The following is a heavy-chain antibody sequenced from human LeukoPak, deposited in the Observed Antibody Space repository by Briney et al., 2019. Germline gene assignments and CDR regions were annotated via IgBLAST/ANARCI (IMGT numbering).Heavy chain of an antibody. Sequence: SETLSLTCTVSGGSVSTYYWNWLRQSAGKGLEWIGRIYSSGITDYSPSLKSRATMSVDTSNNQFSLRLTSVTAADTAVYYCARALGARAYYYMDVWGKGTTVTVSS. D-gene: IGHD5-12*01. CDR1: GGSVSTYY. CDR2: IYSSGIT. J-gene: IGHJ6*03. V-gene: IGHV4-4*07. CDR3: ARALGARAYYYMDV.